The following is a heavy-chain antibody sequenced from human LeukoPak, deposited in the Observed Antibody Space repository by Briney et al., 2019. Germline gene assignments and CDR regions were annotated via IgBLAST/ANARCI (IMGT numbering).Heavy chain of an antibody. V-gene: IGHV1-18*01. CDR2: ISAYNGNT. CDR1: GYTFTSYG. J-gene: IGHJ5*02. D-gene: IGHD3-16*01. CDR3: ARGGTAVWWFDP. Sequence: GASVKLSCKASGYTFTSYGISWGRQPPGQGLELMGWISAYNGNTNYAQKLQGRVTMTTDTSTSTAYMELRSLRSDDTAVYYCARGGTAVWWFDPWGQGTLVTVSS.